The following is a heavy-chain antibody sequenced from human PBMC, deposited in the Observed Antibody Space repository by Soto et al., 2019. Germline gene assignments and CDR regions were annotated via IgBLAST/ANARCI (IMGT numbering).Heavy chain of an antibody. Sequence: QVHLVQSGAEVKKPGASVKVSCKTSGYTSTRYGISWVRQAPGQGLEWMGWISGYDGRTNFAQKVQDRVTMTTDTSTSTVYMELRSLSSADTAVYYCAREGNVPYYFYGIDVWGQGTPVTVSS. CDR1: GYTSTRYG. D-gene: IGHD3-16*01. V-gene: IGHV1-18*01. CDR2: ISGYDGRT. CDR3: AREGNVPYYFYGIDV. J-gene: IGHJ6*02.